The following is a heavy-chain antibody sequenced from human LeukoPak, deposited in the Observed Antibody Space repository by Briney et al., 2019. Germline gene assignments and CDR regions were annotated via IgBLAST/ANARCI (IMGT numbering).Heavy chain of an antibody. J-gene: IGHJ4*02. CDR2: IKQEGSEK. CDR1: GFTCSSYW. Sequence: PGGSLSLSCTASGFTCSSYWMGWVRLAPGKGLEWVADIKQEGSEKYYVDSVKGRFTISRDNAKNSLYLQMNSLRAEDTAVYYCARDPAYDFWSGYYTDYWGQGTLVTVSS. V-gene: IGHV3-7*01. D-gene: IGHD3-3*01. CDR3: ARDPAYDFWSGYYTDY.